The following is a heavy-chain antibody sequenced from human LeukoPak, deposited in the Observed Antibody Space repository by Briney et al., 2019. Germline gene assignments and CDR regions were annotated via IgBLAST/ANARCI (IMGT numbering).Heavy chain of an antibody. CDR1: GDSVSSINAA. J-gene: IGHJ4*02. Sequence: SQTLSLTCAISGDSVSSINAAWNWIRQSPSRGLEWLGRTYYRSKWYNNYAESVKSRITINPDTSKNQFSLHLNSVTPEDTAVYYCARVASKVVDYWGQGTLVTVSS. V-gene: IGHV6-1*01. D-gene: IGHD5/OR15-5a*01. CDR2: TYYRSKWYN. CDR3: ARVASKVVDY.